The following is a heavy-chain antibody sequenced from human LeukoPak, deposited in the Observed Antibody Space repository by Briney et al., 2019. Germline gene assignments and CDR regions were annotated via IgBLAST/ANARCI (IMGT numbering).Heavy chain of an antibody. J-gene: IGHJ5*02. V-gene: IGHV4-4*07. D-gene: IGHD2-2*01. CDR2: IYTSGST. CDR1: GGSISSYY. CDR3: AREGLYCSSTSCYRAEFDP. Sequence: SETLPLTXTVSGGSISSYYWSWIRQPAGKGLEWIGRIYTSGSTNYSPSLKSRVTMSVDTSKNQFSLKLSSVTAADTAVYYCAREGLYCSSTSCYRAEFDPWGQGTLVTVSS.